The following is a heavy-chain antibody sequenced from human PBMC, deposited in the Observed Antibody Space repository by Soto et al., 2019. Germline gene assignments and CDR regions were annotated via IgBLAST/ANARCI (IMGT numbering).Heavy chain of an antibody. CDR2: INHSGNT. J-gene: IGHJ5*02. V-gene: IGHV4-34*01. Sequence: SETLSLTCAVYGGSFSTYYWSWIRQPPGRRLEWIGEINHSGNTNCNQSLKTRVTISVDTSKNQFSLKLSSVTAADTAVYYCARSIAYCSGDSCSALGWFDPWGQGTLVTVSS. D-gene: IGHD2-15*01. CDR1: GGSFSTYY. CDR3: ARSIAYCSGDSCSALGWFDP.